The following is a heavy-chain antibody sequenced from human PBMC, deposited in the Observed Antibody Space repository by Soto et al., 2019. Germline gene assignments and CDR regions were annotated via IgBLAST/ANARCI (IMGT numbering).Heavy chain of an antibody. CDR2: IYYSGST. CDR1: GGSISSYY. D-gene: IGHD3-10*01. CDR3: ARRRAMVRGVISPPYYYYYMDV. V-gene: IGHV4-59*08. J-gene: IGHJ6*03. Sequence: SETLSLTCTVSGGSISSYYWSWIRQPPGKGLEWIGYIYYSGSTNYNPSLKSRVTISVDTSKNQFSLKLSSVTAADTAVYYCARRRAMVRGVISPPYYYYYMDVWGKGTTVTVSS.